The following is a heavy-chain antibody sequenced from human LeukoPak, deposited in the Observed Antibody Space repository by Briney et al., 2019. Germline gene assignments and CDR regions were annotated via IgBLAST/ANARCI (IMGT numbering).Heavy chain of an antibody. J-gene: IGHJ6*03. CDR3: ARDGVATSDYYYYYYMDV. Sequence: PGGSLRLSCAASGFTFSSYGMSWVRQAPGKGLEWVSAISGSGGSTYYADSVKGRFTISRDNSKNTLYLQMNSLRAEDTAVYYCARDGVATSDYYYYYYMDVWGKGTTVTISS. D-gene: IGHD5-24*01. V-gene: IGHV3-23*01. CDR1: GFTFSSYG. CDR2: ISGSGGST.